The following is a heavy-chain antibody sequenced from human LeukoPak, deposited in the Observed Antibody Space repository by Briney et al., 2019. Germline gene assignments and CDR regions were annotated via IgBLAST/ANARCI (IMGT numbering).Heavy chain of an antibody. J-gene: IGHJ4*02. CDR3: TTIHDRDSSGWYRFDY. V-gene: IGHV4-59*08. CDR2: IHYNGQT. D-gene: IGHD6-19*01. CDR1: GDSMTTYY. Sequence: PSQTLSLTCIVSGDSMTTYYWNWIRQPPPRGLEWIGYIHYNGQTDFNPSLKSRVTISLDTSKNDFSLQLKSVTAADTALYYCTTIHDRDSSGWYRFDYWGQGALVTVSS.